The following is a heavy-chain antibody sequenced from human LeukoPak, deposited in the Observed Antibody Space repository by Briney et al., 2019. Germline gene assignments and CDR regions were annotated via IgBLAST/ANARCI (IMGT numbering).Heavy chain of an antibody. Sequence: PGGSLRLSCATSGFPFSSYWMLWVRQAPGKGLERVSRINGDGTTTTYADSVKGRFTISRDNTENILYLQMDSLRAEDTAIYYCSRSQFDYWGQGVLVTVSS. V-gene: IGHV3-74*01. J-gene: IGHJ4*02. CDR1: GFPFSSYW. CDR2: INGDGTTT. CDR3: SRSQFDY.